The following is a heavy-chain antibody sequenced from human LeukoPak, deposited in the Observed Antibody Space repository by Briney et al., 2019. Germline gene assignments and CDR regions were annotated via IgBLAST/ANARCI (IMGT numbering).Heavy chain of an antibody. CDR2: IFNSGSPI. CDR1: GFTFSSYG. CDR3: VRGQRYYFDY. Sequence: PGGSLRLSCAASGFTFSSYGMHWVRQAPGKGLEWVSYIFNSGSPIYYADSVKGRFTISRDNAKNSLYLQMTSLRAEDTAVYYCVRGQRYYFDYWGQGALVTVSS. J-gene: IGHJ4*02. V-gene: IGHV3-48*04.